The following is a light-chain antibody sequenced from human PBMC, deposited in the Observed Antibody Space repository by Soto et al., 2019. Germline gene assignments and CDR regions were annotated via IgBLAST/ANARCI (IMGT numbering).Light chain of an antibody. CDR3: QQRYRWPQT. J-gene: IGKJ2*01. Sequence: EIVLTQSPATLSLSPGERVTLFCRASQSISSSLAWYQHKSGQAPRLLIYDASNKATGIPPRFSGGGSGTDLTLTISSLEPEDFAVDYCQQRYRWPQTFGQGTKLEIK. V-gene: IGKV3-11*01. CDR2: DAS. CDR1: QSISSS.